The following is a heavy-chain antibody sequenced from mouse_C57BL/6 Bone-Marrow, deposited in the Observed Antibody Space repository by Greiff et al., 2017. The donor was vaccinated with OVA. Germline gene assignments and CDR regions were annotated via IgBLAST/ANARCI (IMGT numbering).Heavy chain of an antibody. Sequence: EVKVVESGGGLVKPGGSLKLSCAASGFTFSSYAMSWVRQTPEKRLEWVATISDGGSYTYYPDNVKGRFTISRDNAKNNLYLQMSHLKSEDTAMYYCARNDGYYGWFADWGQGTLVTVSA. V-gene: IGHV5-4*03. CDR2: ISDGGSYT. J-gene: IGHJ3*01. CDR3: ARNDGYYGWFAD. CDR1: GFTFSSYA. D-gene: IGHD2-3*01.